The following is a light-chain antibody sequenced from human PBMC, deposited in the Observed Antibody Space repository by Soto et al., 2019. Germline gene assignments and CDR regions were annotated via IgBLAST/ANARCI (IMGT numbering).Light chain of an antibody. J-gene: IGKJ1*01. CDR3: QQYNNWPPGT. V-gene: IGKV3-15*01. CDR2: SAS. CDR1: QSVNSN. Sequence: EIILTQSPATLSVSPGERATLSCRASQSVNSNLAWYQQKPGQAPRLLIYSASTRATGIPARFSGSGSGTEVTLTISSLQSEDFVIYDCQQYNNWPPGTFGQGTKVEI.